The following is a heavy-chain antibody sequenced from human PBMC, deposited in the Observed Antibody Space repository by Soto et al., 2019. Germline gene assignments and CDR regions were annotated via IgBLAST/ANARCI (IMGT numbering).Heavy chain of an antibody. Sequence: SVKVSCKASGGTFSSYAISWVRQAPGQGLEWMGGIIPIFGTANYAQKFQGRVTITADKSTSTAYMELSSLRSEDTAVYYCARGIEVAGTMLEIDYWGQGTLVTVSS. CDR2: IIPIFGTA. CDR3: ARGIEVAGTMLEIDY. J-gene: IGHJ4*02. D-gene: IGHD6-19*01. CDR1: GGTFSSYA. V-gene: IGHV1-69*06.